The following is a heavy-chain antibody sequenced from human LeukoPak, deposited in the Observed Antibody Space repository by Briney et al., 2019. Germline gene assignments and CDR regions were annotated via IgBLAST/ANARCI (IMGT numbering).Heavy chain of an antibody. CDR3: STAKFDN. CDR1: GFTFNSHA. J-gene: IGHJ4*02. V-gene: IGHV3-23*01. CDR2: INGNGAST. Sequence: GGSLRLSCAASGFTFNSHAMSWVRQAPGKGLEWVSGINGNGASTYYSDSVKGRSTISRDNAKNSLYLQMNSLRAEDTAVYYCSTAKFDNWGQGTLVTVSS.